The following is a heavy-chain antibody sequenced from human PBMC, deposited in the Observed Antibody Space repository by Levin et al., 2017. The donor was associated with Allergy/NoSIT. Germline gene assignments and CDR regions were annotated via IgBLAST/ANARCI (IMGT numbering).Heavy chain of an antibody. J-gene: IGHJ4*02. D-gene: IGHD4-17*01. CDR2: ISSSSSYI. CDR3: ARDSTGYGDYVE. CDR1: GFTFSSYS. V-gene: IGHV3-21*01. Sequence: GGSLRLSCAASGFTFSSYSMNWVRQAPGKGLEWVSSISSSSSYIYYADSVKGRFTISRDNAKNSLYLQMNSLRAEDTAVYYCARDSTGYGDYVEWGQGTLVTVSS.